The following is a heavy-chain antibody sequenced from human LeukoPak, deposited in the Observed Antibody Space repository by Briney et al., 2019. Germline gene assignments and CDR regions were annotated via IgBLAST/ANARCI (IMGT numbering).Heavy chain of an antibody. CDR3: AKEEAEVGRPNFHS. Sequence: PGGSLRLPCAASGFTFSNYAMSWVRQAPGKGPEWVSGVRGRGSTFYSDSVKGRFTISRDNTKNTVHLQMNSLRADDTAVYYCAKEEAEVGRPNFHSWGQGTLVTVSS. CDR1: GFTFSNYA. CDR2: VRGRGST. J-gene: IGHJ4*02. V-gene: IGHV3-23*01.